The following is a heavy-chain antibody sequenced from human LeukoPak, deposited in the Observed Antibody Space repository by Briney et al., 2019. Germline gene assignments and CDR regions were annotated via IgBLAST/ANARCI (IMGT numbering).Heavy chain of an antibody. CDR1: GFTFSSYA. D-gene: IGHD3-22*01. CDR3: AKVYDSSGLFDY. CDR2: ISGSGGST. Sequence: QSGGTLRLSCAASGFTFSSYAMSWVRQAPGKGLEWVSAISGSGGSTYYADSVKGRFTISRDNSKNTLYLQMDSLRAEATAVYYCAKVYDSSGLFDYWGQGTLVTVSS. V-gene: IGHV3-23*01. J-gene: IGHJ4*02.